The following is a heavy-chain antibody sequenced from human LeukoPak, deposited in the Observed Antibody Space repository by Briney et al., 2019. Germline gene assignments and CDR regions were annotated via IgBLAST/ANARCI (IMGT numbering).Heavy chain of an antibody. Sequence: GGSLRLSCAASGFTFNNYWIHWVRQVPGKGLVWVSRINNDGSTASYVDSVKGRFTISRDNAKNTLFLQMNSLRAEDTAVYYCARRGTGHGMDVWGQGTTVIVSS. D-gene: IGHD1-1*01. CDR1: GFTFNNYW. J-gene: IGHJ6*02. CDR2: INNDGSTA. V-gene: IGHV3-74*01. CDR3: ARRGTGHGMDV.